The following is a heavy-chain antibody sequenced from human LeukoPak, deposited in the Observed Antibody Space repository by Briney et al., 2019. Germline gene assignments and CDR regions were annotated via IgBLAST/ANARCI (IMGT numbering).Heavy chain of an antibody. CDR3: ARDAYSSSPKPDY. V-gene: IGHV3-48*04. J-gene: IGHJ4*02. Sequence: PGGSLRLSCAASGFTFSSYSMNWVRQAPGKGLEWVSYISSSSSTIYYADSVKGRFTISRDNAKNTLYLQMNSLRAEDTAVYYCARDAYSSSPKPDYWGQGTLVTVSS. CDR1: GFTFSSYS. D-gene: IGHD6-6*01. CDR2: ISSSSSTI.